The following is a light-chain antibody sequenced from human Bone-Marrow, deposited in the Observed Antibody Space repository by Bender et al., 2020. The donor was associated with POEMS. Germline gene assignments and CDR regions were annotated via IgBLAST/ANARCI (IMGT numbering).Light chain of an antibody. CDR1: SSKFGSYP. CDR2: NNS. Sequence: QSVLTQPPSASGTPGQRATIACSGSSSKFGSYPVNWYQQLPGAAPKLVIFNNSQRPSGVPYRFSGSNSGTSASLAISGLLSDDEADFYCATWDDSLNGWVFGGGTKLTVL. CDR3: ATWDDSLNGWV. J-gene: IGLJ3*02. V-gene: IGLV1-44*01.